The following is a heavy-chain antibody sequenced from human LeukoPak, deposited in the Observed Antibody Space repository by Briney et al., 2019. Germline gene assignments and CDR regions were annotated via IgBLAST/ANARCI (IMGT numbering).Heavy chain of an antibody. CDR2: ISGSGGST. J-gene: IGHJ6*02. CDR3: AKSSGWLTSYYYYGMDV. D-gene: IGHD4/OR15-4a*01. CDR1: GFTFSSYA. V-gene: IGHV3-23*01. Sequence: SGGSLRLSCAASGFTFSSYAMSWVRQAPGKGLEWVSAISGSGGSTYYADSVKGRFTISRDNSKNTLYLQMNSLRAEDTAVYYCAKSSGWLTSYYYYGMDVWGQGTTVTVSS.